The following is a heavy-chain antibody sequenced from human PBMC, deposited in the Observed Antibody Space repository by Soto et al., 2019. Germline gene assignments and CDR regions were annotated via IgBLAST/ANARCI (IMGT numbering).Heavy chain of an antibody. D-gene: IGHD3-3*01. J-gene: IGHJ6*02. CDR2: IYPGDSDT. V-gene: IGHV5-51*01. CDR3: ARLGSFWSGTPYGMDV. CDR1: GYSFTSYW. Sequence: GESLKISCKGSGYSFTSYWIGWVRQMPGKGLEWMGIIYPGDSDTRYSPSFQGQVTISADKSISTAYLQWSSLKASDTAMYYCARLGSFWSGTPYGMDVWGQGTTVTVSS.